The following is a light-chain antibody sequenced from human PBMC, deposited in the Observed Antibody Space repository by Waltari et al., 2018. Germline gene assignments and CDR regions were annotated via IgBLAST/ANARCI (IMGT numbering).Light chain of an antibody. CDR2: EVS. V-gene: IGLV2-14*01. CDR3: SSYTSTNTYV. Sequence: YEQQPGTAPNLLINEVSKRPSGVSNRFAGSKSGNTASLTISGLQAEDEADYYCSSYTSTNTYVFGTGTEVTVL. J-gene: IGLJ1*01.